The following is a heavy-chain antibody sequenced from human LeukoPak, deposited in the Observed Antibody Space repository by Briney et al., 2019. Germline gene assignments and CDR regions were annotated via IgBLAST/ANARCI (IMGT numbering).Heavy chain of an antibody. CDR2: IDPSDSYT. CDR1: GYSFTSYW. D-gene: IGHD6-13*01. V-gene: IGHV5-10-1*01. J-gene: IGHJ4*02. Sequence: AGESLKISCKGSGYSFTSYWISWVRQMPGKGLEWMGRIDPSDSYTNYSPSFQGHVAISADKSISTAYLQWSSLKASDTAMYYCATEQQLVLGYWGQGTLVTVSS. CDR3: ATEQQLVLGY.